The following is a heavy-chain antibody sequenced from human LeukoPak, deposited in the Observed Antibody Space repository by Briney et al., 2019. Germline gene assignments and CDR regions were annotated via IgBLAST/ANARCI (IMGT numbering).Heavy chain of an antibody. Sequence: SSETLSLTCTVSGGSISSGSYYWTWIRQPAGKTLEWIGRIYTSESARYSPSERTHYNPSLKSRVTISADTSKNQFSLKLSSVTAADTAIYYCARVGVDYSGNIIKYFFDYWGQGTLVTVSS. CDR3: ARVGVDYSGNIIKYFFDY. CDR2: IYTSESARYSPSERT. CDR1: GGSISSGSYY. V-gene: IGHV4-61*02. D-gene: IGHD4-23*01. J-gene: IGHJ4*02.